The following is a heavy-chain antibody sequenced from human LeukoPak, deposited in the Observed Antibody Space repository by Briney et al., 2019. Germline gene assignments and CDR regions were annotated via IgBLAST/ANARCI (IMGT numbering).Heavy chain of an antibody. Sequence: GGSLRLSCAASGFTFNNYDMNWVRQAPGKGLEWVSSISSISSSYIYYADSVKGRFTISRENARNSLYLQMNSLRAEDTAVYYCAREHSGYDFPGRDYYYMDVWGKETTVTVSS. CDR1: GFTFNNYD. V-gene: IGHV3-21*01. J-gene: IGHJ6*03. CDR3: AREHSGYDFPGRDYYYMDV. CDR2: ISSISSSYI. D-gene: IGHD5-12*01.